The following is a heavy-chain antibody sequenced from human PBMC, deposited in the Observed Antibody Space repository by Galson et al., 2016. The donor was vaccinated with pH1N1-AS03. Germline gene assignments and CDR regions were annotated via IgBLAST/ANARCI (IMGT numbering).Heavy chain of an antibody. J-gene: IGHJ4*02. D-gene: IGHD3-9*01. CDR3: ARHGRPHSGVLTALTAFDY. V-gene: IGHV4-59*08. CDR1: GGSISSHY. Sequence: CTVSGGSISSHYWNWIRQPPGKGLEWIGYINYSGSTNYHPSLRSRLTISLDTSKNQISLELSSVTAAGTAVYYCARHGRPHSGVLTALTAFDYWGPGALVTVSS. CDR2: INYSGST.